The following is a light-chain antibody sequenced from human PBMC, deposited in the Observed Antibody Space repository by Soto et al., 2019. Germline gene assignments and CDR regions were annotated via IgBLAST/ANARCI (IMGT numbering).Light chain of an antibody. J-gene: IGLJ2*01. CDR3: CSYAGTNTMV. CDR2: QGR. Sequence: QSALTQPASVSGSPGQSITISCIGTNNDVGAYNLVSWYQQHPGMAPKLLIYQGRERPSGISSRFSGSKSGNTASLTISGLQAEDEADYYCCSYAGTNTMVFGGGTKVTVL. V-gene: IGLV2-23*01. CDR1: NNDVGAYNL.